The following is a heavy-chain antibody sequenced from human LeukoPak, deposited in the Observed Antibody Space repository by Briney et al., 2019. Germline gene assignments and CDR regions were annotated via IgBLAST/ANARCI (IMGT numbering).Heavy chain of an antibody. CDR2: ISGSGSTI. CDR1: GFNLNNYE. J-gene: IGHJ4*02. D-gene: IGHD5-18*01. Sequence: GGSLRLSCAASGFNLNNYEINWVRQTPGKGLEWITYISGSGSTIYYAESVQGRFTISRDNAQNSLYLQLNSLRAEDTAVYYCARDPLLLQLWGTFDYWGQGTLVTVSS. V-gene: IGHV3-48*03. CDR3: ARDPLLLQLWGTFDY.